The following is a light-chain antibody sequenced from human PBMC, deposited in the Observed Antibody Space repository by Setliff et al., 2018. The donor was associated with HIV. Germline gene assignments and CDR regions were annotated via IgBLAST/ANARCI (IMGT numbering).Light chain of an antibody. CDR1: SSDIGGYKL. CDR3: RSYTSSSPYV. Sequence: QSALTQPASVSGSPGQSITISCTGTSSDIGGYKLVSWYQHHPGKAPKLMIYEVTNRPSGVSNRFSGSKSGNTASLTISGLQADDEADYYCRSYTSSSPYVFGTGTKVTVL. V-gene: IGLV2-14*01. CDR2: EVT. J-gene: IGLJ1*01.